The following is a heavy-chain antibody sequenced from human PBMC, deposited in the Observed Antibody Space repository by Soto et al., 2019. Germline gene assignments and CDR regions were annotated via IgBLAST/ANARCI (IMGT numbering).Heavy chain of an antibody. CDR3: TLGSWSAEVFDI. CDR2: IIPMLDIA. D-gene: IGHD2-2*01. CDR1: GGSFSMYT. J-gene: IGHJ3*02. Sequence: QVQLVQSGVEVKKAGSSVKVACKAAGGSFSMYTVFWVRQAPGQGLEWMGRIIPMLDIANYAQNFQGRVTFNADKATDTAYMEMISLGSDDTAISDWTLGSWSAEVFDIWGQGTLVTVSS. V-gene: IGHV1-69*02.